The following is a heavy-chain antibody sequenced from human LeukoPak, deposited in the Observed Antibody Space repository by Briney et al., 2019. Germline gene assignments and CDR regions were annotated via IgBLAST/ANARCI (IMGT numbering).Heavy chain of an antibody. Sequence: SVKVSCKASGYTFTSYYMHWVRQAPGQGLEWMGGIIPIFGTANYAQKFQGRVTITTDESTSTAYMGLSSLRSEDTAVYYCARDIAAPGRGYYYMDVWGKGTTVTVSS. CDR2: IIPIFGTA. J-gene: IGHJ6*03. D-gene: IGHD5-12*01. CDR3: ARDIAAPGRGYYYMDV. CDR1: GYTFTSYY. V-gene: IGHV1-69*05.